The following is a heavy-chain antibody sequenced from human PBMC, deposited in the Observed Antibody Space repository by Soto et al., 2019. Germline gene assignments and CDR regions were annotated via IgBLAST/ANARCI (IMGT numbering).Heavy chain of an antibody. V-gene: IGHV1-8*01. CDR1: GYTFTSYD. CDR2: MNPNSGST. CDR3: ARGPNERYYGSGPSRWGYYYYTDV. D-gene: IGHD3-10*01. J-gene: IGHJ6*03. Sequence: QVQLVQSGAEVKKPGASVKVSCKASGYTFTSYDINWVRQATGQGLEWLGWMNPNSGSTGYAQKFQGRVTMTRNTSISTAYMEVSSLRSEDTAVYYCARGPNERYYGSGPSRWGYYYYTDVWGKGTTVTVSS.